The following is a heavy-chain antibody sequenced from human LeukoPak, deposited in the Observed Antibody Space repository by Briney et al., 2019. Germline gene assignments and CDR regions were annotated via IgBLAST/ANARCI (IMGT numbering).Heavy chain of an antibody. CDR3: AREPGDSSGWSE. Sequence: GGSLRLSCAASGFTFTSYSMNWVRQAPEKGLEWVSSISSSSNYIYYADSVEGRFTISRDNAKNSLYLQMNSLRAEDTAVYYCAREPGDSSGWSEWGQGTLVTVSS. CDR2: ISSSSNYI. V-gene: IGHV3-21*01. J-gene: IGHJ4*02. CDR1: GFTFTSYS. D-gene: IGHD6-19*01.